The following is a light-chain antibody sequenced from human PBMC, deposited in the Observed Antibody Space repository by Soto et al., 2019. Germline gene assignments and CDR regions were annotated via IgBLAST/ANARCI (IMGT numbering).Light chain of an antibody. J-gene: IGLJ1*01. CDR2: EVT. Sequence: QSVLTQPASVSGSPGQTITISCTGTSSDVGGYNAVSWYQHRPGKAPKLIIYEVTHRPAGISDRFSASKSGNTASLTISGLQAEDEGDYYCNSFRVNRLYVFGTGTQLTVL. V-gene: IGLV2-14*01. CDR1: SSDVGGYNA. CDR3: NSFRVNRLYV.